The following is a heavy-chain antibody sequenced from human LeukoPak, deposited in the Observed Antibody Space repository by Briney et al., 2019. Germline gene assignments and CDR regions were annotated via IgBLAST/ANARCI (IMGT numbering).Heavy chain of an antibody. CDR3: ASLDIVVVGGAFDI. J-gene: IGHJ3*02. CDR1: GFTFRSYS. D-gene: IGHD2-2*03. CDR2: IDPSSTYI. V-gene: IGHV3-21*01. Sequence: GGSLRLSCAASGFTFRSYSMNWVRQAPGKGLEWVSAIDPSSTYIYYADSVKGRSTISRDNAENSLHLQMNSLRVEDTAVYYCASLDIVVVGGAFDIWGQGTMVTVSS.